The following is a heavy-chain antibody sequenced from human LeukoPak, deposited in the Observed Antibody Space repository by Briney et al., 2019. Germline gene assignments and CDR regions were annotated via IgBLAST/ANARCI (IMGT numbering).Heavy chain of an antibody. Sequence: GGSLRLSCAASGFTFSNYAMSWVRQAPGKGLEWVSGISGSGGGTYYADSVKGRFTISRDNSKNTLSLQTNSLRAEDTAVYYCAKDRGVVRGDYWGQGTLVTVSS. CDR2: ISGSGGGT. CDR1: GFTFSNYA. D-gene: IGHD2-21*01. CDR3: AKDRGVVRGDY. J-gene: IGHJ4*02. V-gene: IGHV3-23*01.